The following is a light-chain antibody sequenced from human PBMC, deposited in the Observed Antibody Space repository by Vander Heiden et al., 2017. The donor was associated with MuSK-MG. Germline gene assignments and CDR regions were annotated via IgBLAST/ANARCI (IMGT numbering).Light chain of an antibody. CDR1: QTISSY. Sequence: VTPPSSATLSLSRGETAIPSCSASQTISSYLAWYQQTSGHAPSLLINAASTEATDIPTRFSGSGSGAYFTLTISSLEHEDFTFYCCQHRSNWPLTFGGGTKVEIK. J-gene: IGKJ4*01. CDR2: AAS. V-gene: IGKV3-11*01. CDR3: QHRSNWPLT.